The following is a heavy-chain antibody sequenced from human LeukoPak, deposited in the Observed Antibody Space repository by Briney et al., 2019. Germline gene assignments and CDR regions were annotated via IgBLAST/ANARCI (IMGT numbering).Heavy chain of an antibody. Sequence: GGSLRLSRAASGFTFSSYGMSWVRQAPGKGLEWVSAISGSGGSTYYADSVKGRFTISRDNAKNSLFLHMNSLRVEDTALYYCARDRVVVATTTPPYWYFDLWGRGTRVTVSS. CDR1: GFTFSSYG. D-gene: IGHD2-15*01. V-gene: IGHV3-23*01. J-gene: IGHJ2*01. CDR2: ISGSGGST. CDR3: ARDRVVVATTTPPYWYFDL.